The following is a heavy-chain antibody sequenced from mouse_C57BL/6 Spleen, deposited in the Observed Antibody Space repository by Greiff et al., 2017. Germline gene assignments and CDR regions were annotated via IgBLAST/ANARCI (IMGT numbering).Heavy chain of an antibody. J-gene: IGHJ2*01. V-gene: IGHV1-54*01. Sequence: VQLQQSGAELVRPGTSVKVSCKASGYAFTNSLIEWVKQRPGQGLEWIGVINPGSGGTNYNEKFKGKATLTADKSSSTAYMQLSSLTSEDSAVYFCASAYYGSSYGDYFDYWGQGTTLTVSS. CDR3: ASAYYGSSYGDYFDY. CDR1: GYAFTNSL. D-gene: IGHD1-1*01. CDR2: INPGSGGT.